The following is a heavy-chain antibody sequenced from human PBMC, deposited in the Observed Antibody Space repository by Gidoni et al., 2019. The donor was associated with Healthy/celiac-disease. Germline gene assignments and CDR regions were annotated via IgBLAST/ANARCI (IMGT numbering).Heavy chain of an antibody. J-gene: IGHJ3*02. CDR3: ARDDYGDYSLDAFDI. CDR2: IYTSGST. Sequence: QVKLQASGPGLVKPSETLSLTCTVSGGSISSYYGSWIPQPAGKGLEWIGRIYTSGSTNYNPSLKSRVTMSVDTSKNQFSLKLISVTAADTAVYYCARDDYGDYSLDAFDIWGQVTMVTVSS. D-gene: IGHD4-17*01. V-gene: IGHV4-4*07. CDR1: GGSISSYY.